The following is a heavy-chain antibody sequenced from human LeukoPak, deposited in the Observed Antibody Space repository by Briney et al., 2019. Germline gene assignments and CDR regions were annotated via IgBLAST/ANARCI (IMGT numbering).Heavy chain of an antibody. J-gene: IGHJ4*02. CDR3: VRTPPNWGFDY. D-gene: IGHD7-27*01. V-gene: IGHV1-8*01. Sequence: ASVKVSCKASGYTFTSRDINWVRQATGQVLEWMGWMSPNSGDTGYAQKFQGRVTMTSDSSISTAYMELSSLRSEDTAIYYCVRTPPNWGFDYWGQGTLVTVSS. CDR1: GYTFTSRD. CDR2: MSPNSGDT.